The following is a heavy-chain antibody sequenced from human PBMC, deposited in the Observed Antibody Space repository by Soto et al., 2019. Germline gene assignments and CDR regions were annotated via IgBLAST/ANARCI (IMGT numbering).Heavy chain of an antibody. CDR3: ARQIYDSDTGPNFQYYFDS. J-gene: IGHJ4*02. D-gene: IGHD3-22*01. CDR2: TDPSDSQT. Sequence: PGESLKISCNGSGYSFAGYWITWVRQKPGKGLEWMGRTDPSDSQTYYSPSFRGHVTISVTKSITTVFLQWSSLRASDTAMYYCARQIYDSDTGPNFQYYFDSWGQGTPVNVSS. V-gene: IGHV5-10-1*01. CDR1: GYSFAGYW.